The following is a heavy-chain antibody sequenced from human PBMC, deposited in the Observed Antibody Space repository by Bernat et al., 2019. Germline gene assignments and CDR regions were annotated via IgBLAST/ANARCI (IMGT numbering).Heavy chain of an antibody. D-gene: IGHD6-13*01. J-gene: IGHJ6*02. CDR1: GFTFSSYG. V-gene: IGHV3-30*18. CDR3: AKDGEPRVPYSSSWPVYYYYGMDV. Sequence: QVQLVESGGGVVQPGRSLRLSCAASGFTFSSYGMHWVRQAPGKGLEWVAVISYDGSNKYYADSVKGRFTISRDNSKNTLYLQMNSLRAEDTAVYYCAKDGEPRVPYSSSWPVYYYYGMDVWGQGTTVTVSS. CDR2: ISYDGSNK.